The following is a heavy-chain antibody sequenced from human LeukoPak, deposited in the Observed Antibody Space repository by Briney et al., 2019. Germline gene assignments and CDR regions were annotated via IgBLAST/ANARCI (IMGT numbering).Heavy chain of an antibody. Sequence: SVKVSCKASGGTFSSYAISWVRQAPGQGLEWMGGIIPIFGTANYAQKFQGRVTITADESTSTAYMELSSLRSEDTAVYYCATDRGYYDSSGEKTDFDYWGQGTLVTVSS. J-gene: IGHJ4*02. D-gene: IGHD3-22*01. CDR3: ATDRGYYDSSGEKTDFDY. CDR2: IIPIFGTA. CDR1: GGTFSSYA. V-gene: IGHV1-69*01.